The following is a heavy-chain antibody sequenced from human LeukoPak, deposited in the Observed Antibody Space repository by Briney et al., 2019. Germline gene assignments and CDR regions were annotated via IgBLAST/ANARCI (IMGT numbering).Heavy chain of an antibody. Sequence: GGSLRLSCAASGFTVSSNYMSWVRQAPGKGLEWVSVIYSGGSTYYADSVKGRFTISRDNSKNTLYLQMNSLRAEDTAVYYCARKSYYYDSSGYYVAYLDYWGQGTLVTVSS. J-gene: IGHJ4*02. CDR1: GFTVSSNY. CDR3: ARKSYYYDSSGYYVAYLDY. CDR2: IYSGGST. V-gene: IGHV3-53*01. D-gene: IGHD3-22*01.